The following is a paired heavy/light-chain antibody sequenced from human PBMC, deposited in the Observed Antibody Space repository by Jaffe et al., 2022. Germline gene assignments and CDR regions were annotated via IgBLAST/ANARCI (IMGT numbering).Light chain of an antibody. CDR1: QGISSA. V-gene: IGKV1-13*02. CDR3: QQFNSYPPSIT. CDR2: DAS. Sequence: AIQLTQSPSSLSASVGDRVTITCRASQGISSALAWYQQKPGKAPKLLIYDASSLESGVPSRFSGSGSGTDFTLTISSLQPEDFATYYCQQFNSYPPSITFGQGTRLEIK. J-gene: IGKJ5*01.
Heavy chain of an antibody. J-gene: IGHJ4*02. V-gene: IGHV2-70*20. CDR3: ARTLRQWGSGSYYNFEGFDY. CDR2: IDWDDDK. D-gene: IGHD3-10*01. CDR1: GFSLSTSGMC. Sequence: QVTLRESGPALVKPTQTLTLTCTFSGFSLSTSGMCVSWVRQPPGKALEWLALIDWDDDKYYSTSLKTRLTISKDTSKNQVVLTMTNMDPVDTATYYCARTLRQWGSGSYYNFEGFDYWGQGTLVTVSS.